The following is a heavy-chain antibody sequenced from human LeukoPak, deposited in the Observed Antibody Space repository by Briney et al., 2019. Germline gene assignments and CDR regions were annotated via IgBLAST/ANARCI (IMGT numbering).Heavy chain of an antibody. CDR3: AREGGYSGYLDY. Sequence: PSETLSLTCNVSGGSITNYYWSWIRQPAGKGLVWIGRIYSTGSTNYTPSLKSRVTLSVDTSKSQFSLKLTSVTAADTAVYYCAREGGYSGYLDYWGHGALVTVSS. J-gene: IGHJ4*01. CDR1: GGSITNYY. CDR2: IYSTGST. V-gene: IGHV4-4*07. D-gene: IGHD5-12*01.